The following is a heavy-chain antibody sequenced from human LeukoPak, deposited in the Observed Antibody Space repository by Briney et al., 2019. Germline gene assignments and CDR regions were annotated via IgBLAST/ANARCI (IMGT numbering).Heavy chain of an antibody. Sequence: GGSLRLSCAASGFTFSTSSMNWVRQAPGKGLEWISYIHYTSKDIYYADSVKGRFTISRDNAKNSLYLQMNSLRAEDTAAYYCARVFSAHRYFDYWGQGNLVTVSS. V-gene: IGHV3-21*05. J-gene: IGHJ4*02. CDR3: ARVFSAHRYFDY. CDR1: GFTFSTSS. D-gene: IGHD2-21*01. CDR2: IHYTSKDI.